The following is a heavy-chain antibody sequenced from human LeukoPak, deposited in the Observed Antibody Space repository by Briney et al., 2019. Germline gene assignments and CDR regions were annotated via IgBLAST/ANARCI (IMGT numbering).Heavy chain of an antibody. D-gene: IGHD6-13*01. V-gene: IGHV3-7*05. Sequence: AGGSLRLSCAASGFTFSRYWMSWVRQAPGKGLDCVASIKEDGSEKNYVDSLKGRFSISRDNARNSLHLQMNSLRAEDTAEYYCARIGYSGSSFDYWGQGTLVTVSS. CDR3: ARIGYSGSSFDY. CDR1: GFTFSRYW. J-gene: IGHJ4*02. CDR2: IKEDGSEK.